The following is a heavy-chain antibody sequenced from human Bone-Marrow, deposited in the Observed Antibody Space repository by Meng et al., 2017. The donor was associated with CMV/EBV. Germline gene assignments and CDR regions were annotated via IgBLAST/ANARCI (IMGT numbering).Heavy chain of an antibody. CDR1: GGSISSYY. CDR3: ARLPNYYFDY. J-gene: IGHJ4*02. V-gene: IGHV4-59*01. D-gene: IGHD2-8*01. CDR2: IYYSGST. Sequence: SETLSLTCTVSGGSISSYYWSWIRQPPGKGLEWIGYIYYSGSTNYNPSLKSRVTISVDTSKNQFSLKLSSVTAADTAVYYCARLPNYYFDYWGQGKLVTVYS.